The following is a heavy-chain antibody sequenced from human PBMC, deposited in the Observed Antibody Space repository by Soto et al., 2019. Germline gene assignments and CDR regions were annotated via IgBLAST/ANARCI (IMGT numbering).Heavy chain of an antibody. J-gene: IGHJ4*02. CDR3: TAGFFDTGGLDS. CDR1: GFTFSSVW. V-gene: IGHV3-15*07. D-gene: IGHD2-8*02. Sequence: EVQLVESGGGLVKPGGSLRLSCAASGFTFSSVWMSWVRQAPGEGLEWVGRVKSEAYGGIKDYGAPVNGRFTVSRDDSKNMLYLQMNSLKMEDTAVYYCTAGFFDTGGLDSWGQGTLVTVSS. CDR2: VKSEAYGGIK.